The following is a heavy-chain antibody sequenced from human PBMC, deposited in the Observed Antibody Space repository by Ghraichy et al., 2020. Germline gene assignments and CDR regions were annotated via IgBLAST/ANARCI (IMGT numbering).Heavy chain of an antibody. Sequence: ASVQVSCKASGYTFTSYYMHWVRQAPGQGLEWMGIINPSGGSTSYAQKFQGRVTMTRDTSTSTVYMELSSLRSEDTAVYYCARAKEKQQLVRDHLEYWGQGTLVTVSS. J-gene: IGHJ4*02. D-gene: IGHD6-13*01. CDR1: GYTFTSYY. CDR3: ARAKEKQQLVRDHLEY. CDR2: INPSGGST. V-gene: IGHV1-46*01.